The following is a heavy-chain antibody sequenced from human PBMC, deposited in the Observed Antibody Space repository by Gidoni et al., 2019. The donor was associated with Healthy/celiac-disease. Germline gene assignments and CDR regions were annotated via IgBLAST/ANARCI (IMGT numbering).Heavy chain of an antibody. V-gene: IGHV4-34*01. CDR1: GGSFSGDY. J-gene: IGHJ4*02. CDR3: ARGYNGDYFDY. Sequence: QVQLQQWGAGLLKPSETLSLTCAVYGGSFSGDYWSWIRQPPGKGLEWIGEINHSGSTNYNPSLKSRVTISVDTSKNQFSLKLSSVTAADTAVYYCARGYNGDYFDYWGQGTLVTVSS. CDR2: INHSGST. D-gene: IGHD1-1*01.